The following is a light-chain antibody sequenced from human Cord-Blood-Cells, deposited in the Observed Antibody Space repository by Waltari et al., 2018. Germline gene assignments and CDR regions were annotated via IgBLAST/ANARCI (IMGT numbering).Light chain of an antibody. CDR1: ESVSSSN. CDR2: GAS. V-gene: IGKV3-20*01. CDR3: QQYGSSPSYT. J-gene: IGKJ2*01. Sequence: EIVLTQSPGTLSLSPGERATLSCRASESVSSSNLAWYQQKPGQAPRPLIYGASSRATGIPDRFSGSGSGTDFTLTISRLEPEDFAVYYCQQYGSSPSYTFGQGTKLEIK.